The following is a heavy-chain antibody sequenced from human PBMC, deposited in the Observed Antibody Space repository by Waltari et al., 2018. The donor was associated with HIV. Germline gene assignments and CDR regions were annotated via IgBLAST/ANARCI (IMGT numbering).Heavy chain of an antibody. V-gene: IGHV3-15*01. CDR2: IKSKTDGGTT. Sequence: EVQLVESGVGLVKPGGSLISSGAAPGSPFGTAWMCWVRQAPGKGLEWVGRIKSKTDGGTTDYAAPVKGRFTISRDDSKNTLYLQMNSLKTEDTAVYYCTTDGRAPHWGQGTLVTVSS. J-gene: IGHJ4*02. D-gene: IGHD1-1*01. CDR1: GSPFGTAW. CDR3: TTDGRAPH.